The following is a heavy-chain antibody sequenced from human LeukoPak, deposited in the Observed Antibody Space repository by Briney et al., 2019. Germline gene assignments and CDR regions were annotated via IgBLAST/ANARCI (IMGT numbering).Heavy chain of an antibody. Sequence: SVKASCKASGGTFSYYAISWVRQAPGQGLEWMGGIIPMFGTANYAQKFQGRVTITADEPTSTAYMELSSLRSEDTAIYYCARSLKEVYHYYMDVWGKGTTVTISS. J-gene: IGHJ6*03. V-gene: IGHV1-69*13. CDR1: GGTFSYYA. CDR2: IIPMFGTA. CDR3: ARSLKEVYHYYMDV.